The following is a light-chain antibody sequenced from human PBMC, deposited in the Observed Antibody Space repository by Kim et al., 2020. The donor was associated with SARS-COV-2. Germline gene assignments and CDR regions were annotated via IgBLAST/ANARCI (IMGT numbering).Light chain of an antibody. CDR1: SSDVGAYNR. Sequence: QSALTQPPSGSGSPGQSVTISCTGTSSDVGAYNRVSWYQQPPGTAPKLIIYEVANRPSGVPDRFSGSKSDNTASLTISGLQAEDEAHYYCSSFTTSSTLVFGGGTQLTVL. CDR3: SSFTTSSTLV. V-gene: IGLV2-18*02. CDR2: EVA. J-gene: IGLJ2*01.